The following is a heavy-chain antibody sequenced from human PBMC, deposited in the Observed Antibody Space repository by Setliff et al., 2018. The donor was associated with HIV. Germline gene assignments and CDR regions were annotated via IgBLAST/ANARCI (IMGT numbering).Heavy chain of an antibody. CDR3: AGSRGYFVKAD. CDR1: GFTSGFTFTTYW. J-gene: IGHJ4*02. CDR2: INQNGREK. D-gene: IGHD3-22*01. Sequence: GGSLRLSCAASGFTSGFTFTTYWMSWVRQSPGKGLEWVANINQNGREKYYVDSVKGRFTISRDNVKNSLYLQMNSLRGEDTAVYYCAGSRGYFVKADWGQGTLVTVSS. V-gene: IGHV3-7*01.